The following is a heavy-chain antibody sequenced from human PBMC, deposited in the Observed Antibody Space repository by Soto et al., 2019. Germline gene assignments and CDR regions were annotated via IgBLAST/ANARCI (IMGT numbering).Heavy chain of an antibody. Sequence: ASVKVSCKASGYTFTSYYMHWVRQAPGQGLEWMGIINPSGGSTSYAQKFQGRVTMTRDTSTSTVYMELSSLRSEDTAVYYCARNPGEIKRPNGWLRFGFDYWGQGTLVTVSS. J-gene: IGHJ4*02. CDR2: INPSGGST. CDR1: GYTFTSYY. CDR3: ARNPGEIKRPNGWLRFGFDY. V-gene: IGHV1-46*01. D-gene: IGHD5-12*01.